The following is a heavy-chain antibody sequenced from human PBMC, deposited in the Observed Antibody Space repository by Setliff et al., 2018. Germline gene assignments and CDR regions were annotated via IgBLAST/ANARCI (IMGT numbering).Heavy chain of an antibody. D-gene: IGHD4-4*01. CDR2: IYHNGNS. CDR3: ASLGMTTMMDWYFDL. J-gene: IGHJ2*01. Sequence: SETLSLTCAVSGYSISSGYYWGWIRQPPGKGLEWIGSIYHNGNSYYNPSLKSRVTISVDTSKNQLSLKLSSVTAADTAVYYCASLGMTTMMDWYFDLWGRGTLVTVSS. V-gene: IGHV4-38-2*01. CDR1: GYSISSGYY.